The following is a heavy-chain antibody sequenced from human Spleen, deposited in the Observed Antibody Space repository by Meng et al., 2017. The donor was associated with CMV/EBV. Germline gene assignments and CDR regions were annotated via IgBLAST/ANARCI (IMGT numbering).Heavy chain of an antibody. CDR1: GFTFSSYS. Sequence: GGSLRLSCAASGFTFSSYSMNWVRQAPGKGLEWVSSISSSSSYIYYADSVKGRFTISRDNAKNSLYLQMNSLRAEDTAVYYCARDEERWFGERYYYYGMDVWGQGTTVTVSS. CDR3: ARDEERWFGERYYYYGMDV. CDR2: ISSSSSYI. V-gene: IGHV3-21*01. D-gene: IGHD3-10*01. J-gene: IGHJ6*02.